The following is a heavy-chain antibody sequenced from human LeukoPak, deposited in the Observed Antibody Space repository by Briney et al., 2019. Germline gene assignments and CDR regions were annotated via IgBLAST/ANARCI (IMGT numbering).Heavy chain of an antibody. CDR2: ISSNSNYI. Sequence: PGGSLRLSCAASGFTFSSYNTNWVRQAPGKGLEWVSSISSNSNYIYYADSVKGRFTISRDDAKNSLYLQMNSLRAEDTAIYYCARGGPRVELWFLDYWGQGTLVTVSS. J-gene: IGHJ4*02. V-gene: IGHV3-21*01. D-gene: IGHD3-16*02. CDR3: ARGGPRVELWFLDY. CDR1: GFTFSSYN.